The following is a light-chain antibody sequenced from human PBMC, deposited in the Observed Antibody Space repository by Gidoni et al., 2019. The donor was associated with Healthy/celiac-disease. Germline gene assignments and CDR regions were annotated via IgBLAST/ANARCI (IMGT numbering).Light chain of an antibody. CDR3: QQYNSYRS. V-gene: IGKV1-5*03. CDR2: KAS. CDR1: QSISSW. J-gene: IGKJ2*04. Sequence: DIKMTQSPSTLSASVGDRVTITCRASQSISSWLAWYQQKPGKAPKLLIYKASSLESGVPSRFSGSGSGTDFTLTISSLQPDDFATYYCQQYNSYRSFGQGTKLEIK.